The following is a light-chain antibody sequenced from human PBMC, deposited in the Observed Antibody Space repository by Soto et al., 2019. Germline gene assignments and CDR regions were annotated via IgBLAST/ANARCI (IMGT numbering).Light chain of an antibody. CDR1: QSLLNRNGQNC. V-gene: IGKV2-28*01. CDR2: MGF. J-gene: IGKJ4*01. Sequence: DIVMTQSPLSLPVTPGEPASISCRSSQSLLNRNGQNCLDWYLQKPGQFPQPLIHMGFIRASGVPDRFSGSASGTYFTLTISRVEAEDVGVYYCMQALESPPTFGGGTKVAIK. CDR3: MQALESPPT.